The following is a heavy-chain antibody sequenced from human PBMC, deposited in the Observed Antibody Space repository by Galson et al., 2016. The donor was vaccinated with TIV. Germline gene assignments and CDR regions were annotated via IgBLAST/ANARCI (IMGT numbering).Heavy chain of an antibody. CDR2: IYHSGST. D-gene: IGHD1-26*01. J-gene: IGHJ1*01. CDR1: GFSLSIYS. Sequence: LRLSCAASGFSLSIYSMSWVRQAPGKGLEWIGNIYHSGSTDYNPSLKSRVAISVDTSKNQFSLRLSSVTAADTAMYYCARWADSGSYYEYFQHWGQGTQVTVSS. CDR3: ARWADSGSYYEYFQH. V-gene: IGHV4-34*09.